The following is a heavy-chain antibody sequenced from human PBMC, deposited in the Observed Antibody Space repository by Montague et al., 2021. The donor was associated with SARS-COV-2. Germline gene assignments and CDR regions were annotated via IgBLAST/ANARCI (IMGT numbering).Heavy chain of an antibody. Sequence: SETLSLTCTVSRGSISGRSNYWGWIRQTPGKGLEWIGSIYYTGTTYYNPSLKSRVTISVDTSKNQFSLSLRSVTAVDTSVYLCVRHGGSSWLVSWGQGTLVIVSS. CDR3: VRHGGSSWLVS. J-gene: IGHJ5*01. CDR1: RGSISGRSNY. CDR2: IYYTGTT. D-gene: IGHD2-15*01. V-gene: IGHV4-39*01.